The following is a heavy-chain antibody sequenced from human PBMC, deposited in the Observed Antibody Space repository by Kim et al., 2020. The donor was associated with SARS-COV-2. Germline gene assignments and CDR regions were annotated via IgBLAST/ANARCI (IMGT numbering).Heavy chain of an antibody. CDR3: ARHRGLPHMVRGFFDY. Sequence: LKSRVTISVDTSKNQFSLKLSSVTAADTAVYYCARHRGLPHMVRGFFDYWGQGTLVTVSS. V-gene: IGHV4-39*01. J-gene: IGHJ4*02. D-gene: IGHD3-10*01.